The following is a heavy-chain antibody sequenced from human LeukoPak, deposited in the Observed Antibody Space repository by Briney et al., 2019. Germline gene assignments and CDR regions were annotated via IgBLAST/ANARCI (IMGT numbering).Heavy chain of an antibody. J-gene: IGHJ4*02. CDR3: ARAAYYEYVWGSYRYEFDY. Sequence: SVKVSCKASGGTFSSYAISWVRQAPGQGLEWMGGIIPIFGTANYAQKFQGRVTITADESTSTAYMELSSLRSEDTAVYYCARAAYYEYVWGSYRYEFDYWGQGTLVTVSS. V-gene: IGHV1-69*13. D-gene: IGHD3-16*02. CDR2: IIPIFGTA. CDR1: GGTFSSYA.